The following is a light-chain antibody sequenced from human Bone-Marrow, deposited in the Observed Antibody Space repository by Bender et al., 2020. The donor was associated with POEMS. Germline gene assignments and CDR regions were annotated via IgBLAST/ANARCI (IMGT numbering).Light chain of an antibody. Sequence: SYVLTQPPSVSVAPGTTARISCGGNNIGSETVSWYQQRPGQAPVLVDYDDSDRPSGIPERFSGSNSGNTATLTISRVEAGDEADYYCQVWKSSGDVNWVFGGGTKLTVL. CDR2: DDS. CDR3: QVWKSSGDVNWV. CDR1: NIGSET. V-gene: IGLV3-21*03. J-gene: IGLJ3*02.